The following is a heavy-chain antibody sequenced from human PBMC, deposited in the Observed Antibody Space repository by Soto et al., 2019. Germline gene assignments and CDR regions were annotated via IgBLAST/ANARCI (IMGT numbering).Heavy chain of an antibody. Sequence: GGSLRLSCAASGFTFDDYAMHWVRQAPGKGLEWVSGISWNSGSIGYADSVKGRFTISRDNAKNSLYLQMNSLRAEDTALYYCAKDIGGVRGVTRYYFDYWGQGTLVTVSS. D-gene: IGHD3-10*01. CDR3: AKDIGGVRGVTRYYFDY. V-gene: IGHV3-9*01. J-gene: IGHJ4*02. CDR1: GFTFDDYA. CDR2: ISWNSGSI.